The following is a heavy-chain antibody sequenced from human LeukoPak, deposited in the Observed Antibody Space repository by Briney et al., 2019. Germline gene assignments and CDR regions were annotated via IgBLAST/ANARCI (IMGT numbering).Heavy chain of an antibody. J-gene: IGHJ4*02. CDR1: GFTFSSYG. CDR3: GRDNAGGPGRDSYGSDY. Sequence: GGSLRLSCAASGFTFSSYGMHWVRQAPGKGLEWVAAIRYDGSNKYYADSVKGRFTISRDNSKNTLHLQMNSLRAEDTAIYYCGRDNAGGPGRDSYGSDYWGRGTLVPVSS. CDR2: IRYDGSNK. V-gene: IGHV3-33*01. D-gene: IGHD5-18*01.